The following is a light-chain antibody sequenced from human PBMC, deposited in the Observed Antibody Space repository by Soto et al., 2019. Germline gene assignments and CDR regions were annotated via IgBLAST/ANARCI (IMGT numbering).Light chain of an antibody. CDR3: QKSQNLPLS. V-gene: IGKV1-33*01. Sequence: DIQMTQSPSSLSASVGDRVTITCQASPDIDNYLHWYQQKPGKAPRRLIYDSSTLQTGVPSRFSGSGSGTDFTFAISILQPEDIATYYCQKSQNLPLSFCGWTKVQI. CDR2: DSS. CDR1: PDIDNY. J-gene: IGKJ4*01.